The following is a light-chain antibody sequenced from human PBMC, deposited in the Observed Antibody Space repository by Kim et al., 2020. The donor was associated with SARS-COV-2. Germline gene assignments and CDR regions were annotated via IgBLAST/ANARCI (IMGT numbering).Light chain of an antibody. CDR1: QNLNNY. Sequence: DIQMSQTPSTLSAFVGDRVTITCRASQNLNNYLAWYQQKPGTAPKLLIYKTSILESGVPSRFSGSGSGTEFTLTISSLQPDDLATYYCQHYNGYPITFGGGTKVEI. CDR3: QHYNGYPIT. V-gene: IGKV1-5*03. J-gene: IGKJ4*01. CDR2: KTS.